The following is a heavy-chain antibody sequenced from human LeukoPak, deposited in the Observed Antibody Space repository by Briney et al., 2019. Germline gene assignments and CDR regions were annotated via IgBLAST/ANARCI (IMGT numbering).Heavy chain of an antibody. CDR3: AGYYYGSSRGFGG. CDR2: INWNGAWT. J-gene: IGHJ5*02. D-gene: IGHD3-22*01. Sequence: GESLTLSCAASGFKIDDYGMSWVRQAPGKGLEWVCDINWNGAWTGYADSVKGRFTISRDNAKNSLYLQMNSLRAEDTALYYCAGYYYGSSRGFGGWGQGTLVTVSA. V-gene: IGHV3-20*04. CDR1: GFKIDDYG.